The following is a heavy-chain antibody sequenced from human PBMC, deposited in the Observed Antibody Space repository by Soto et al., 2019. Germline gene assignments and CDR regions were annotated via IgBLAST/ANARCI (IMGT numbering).Heavy chain of an antibody. V-gene: IGHV5-51*01. J-gene: IGHJ6*03. D-gene: IGHD6-19*01. CDR3: ARHAVASGVHYMDV. Sequence: GESLKISCKGSGYSFTSYLIGWVRQMPGKGLEWMGIIYPGDSDTRHSPSFQGQVTISADKSISTAYLQWSSLKPSDTAIYYCARHAVASGVHYMDVWGKGTTVTVSS. CDR1: GYSFTSYL. CDR2: IYPGDSDT.